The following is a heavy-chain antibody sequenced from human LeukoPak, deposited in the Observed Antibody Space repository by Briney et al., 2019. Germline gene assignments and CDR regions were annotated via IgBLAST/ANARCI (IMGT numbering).Heavy chain of an antibody. D-gene: IGHD2-15*01. J-gene: IGHJ4*02. CDR2: LSGSAGSP. CDR3: TKVASSGSCYQSDY. CDR1: GXTFSSYA. V-gene: IGHV3-23*01. Sequence: PGGSLRLSWVASGXTFSSYALTWVRQAPGKGLEWVSGLSGSAGSPYYADSVKGRFTISRDNSKNTLFLQMNNLRAEDTAIYYCTKVASSGSCYQSDYWGQGTLVTVSS.